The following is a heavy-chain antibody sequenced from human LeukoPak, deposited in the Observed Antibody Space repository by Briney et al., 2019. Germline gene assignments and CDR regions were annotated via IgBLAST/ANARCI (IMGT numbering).Heavy chain of an antibody. D-gene: IGHD3-10*01. CDR2: ISGSGGGT. J-gene: IGHJ5*02. CDR3: AKDRGLLWFGELVS. V-gene: IGHV3-23*01. CDR1: GFTFSSYA. Sequence: PGGSLRLSCAASGFTFSSYAMSWVRQAPGKGLEWVSTISGSGGGTYYADSVKGRFTISRDHSKNTLYLQMISLRTEDTAVYYCAKDRGLLWFGELVSWGQGTLVTVSS.